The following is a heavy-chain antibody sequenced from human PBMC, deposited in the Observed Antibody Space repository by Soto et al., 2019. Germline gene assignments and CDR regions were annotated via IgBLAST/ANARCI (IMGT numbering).Heavy chain of an antibody. CDR1: GYTFTNYW. CDR3: ARLVSVLQTIDS. J-gene: IGHJ5*01. CDR2: IFPRDFDV. D-gene: IGHD4-4*01. Sequence: GESLKISCQTSGYTFTNYWIGWVRQMPGGGLEWLCLIFPRDFDVRYSPSFEGQVTISADRSTATAFLQWRPLEASDSALYFCARLVSVLQTIDSWGQGTPVTLS. V-gene: IGHV5-51*01.